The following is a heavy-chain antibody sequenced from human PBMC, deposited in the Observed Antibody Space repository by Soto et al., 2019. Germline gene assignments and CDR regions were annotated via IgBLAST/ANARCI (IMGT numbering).Heavy chain of an antibody. CDR3: AKYRMVRGVIIDDYYYMDV. CDR2: ISGSGGST. Sequence: GGSLRLSCAASGFTFSSYAMSWVRQAPGKGLEWVSAISGSGGSTYYADSVKGRFTISRDNSKNTLYLQMNSLRAEDTAVYYCAKYRMVRGVIIDDYYYMDVWGKGTTVTVSS. D-gene: IGHD3-10*01. V-gene: IGHV3-23*01. CDR1: GFTFSSYA. J-gene: IGHJ6*03.